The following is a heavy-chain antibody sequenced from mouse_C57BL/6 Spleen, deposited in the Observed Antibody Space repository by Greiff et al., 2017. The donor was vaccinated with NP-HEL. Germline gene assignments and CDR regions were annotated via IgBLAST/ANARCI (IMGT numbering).Heavy chain of an antibody. V-gene: IGHV1-66*01. CDR2: IYPGSGNT. CDR3: ARGGDSSGYVAMDY. Sequence: VMLVESGPELVKPGASVKISCKASGYSFTSYYIHWVKQRPGPGLEWIGWIYPGSGNTKYNEKFKGKATLTADTSSSTAYMQLSSLTSEDSAVYYCARGGDSSGYVAMDYWGQGTSVTVSS. J-gene: IGHJ4*01. CDR1: GYSFTSYY. D-gene: IGHD3-2*02.